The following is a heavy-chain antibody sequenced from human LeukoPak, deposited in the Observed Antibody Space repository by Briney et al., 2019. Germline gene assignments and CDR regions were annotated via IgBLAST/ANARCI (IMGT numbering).Heavy chain of an antibody. D-gene: IGHD3-10*01. J-gene: IGHJ6*02. V-gene: IGHV3-23*01. CDR1: GISFRTYV. CDR3: SKVSGRILIWPQPFGDGMDV. CDR2: ISGSGGDS. Sequence: GGSLRLSCAAFGISFRTYVMAWVRQAPGKGLECVSAISGSGGDSYYAASVKGRFTISRDNSKNTLYLQMNSLRVEDTAVYYCSKVSGRILIWPQPFGDGMDVWGQGTTVTVSS.